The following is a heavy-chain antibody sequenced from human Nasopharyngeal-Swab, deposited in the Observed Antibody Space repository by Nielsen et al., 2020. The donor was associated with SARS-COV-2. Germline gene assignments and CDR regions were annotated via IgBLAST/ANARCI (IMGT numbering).Heavy chain of an antibody. CDR1: GGSISSYY. D-gene: IGHD3-16*01. V-gene: IGHV4-59*08. J-gene: IGHJ4*02. CDR3: SSHCLRLGEFPN. Sequence: AKPLSLTCTVSGGSISSYYWSWIRQPPGKGLEWIGYIYDSGSTNYNPSLKSRVTISVDTSKKQFSLKLSSVTAADTAVYYCSSHCLRLGEFPNWGQGTLVTVSS. CDR2: IYDSGST.